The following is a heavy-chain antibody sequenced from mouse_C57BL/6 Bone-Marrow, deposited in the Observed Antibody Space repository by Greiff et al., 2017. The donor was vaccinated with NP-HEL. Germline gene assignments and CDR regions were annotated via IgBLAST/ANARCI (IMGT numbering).Heavy chain of an antibody. V-gene: IGHV1-80*01. CDR1: GYAFSSYW. D-gene: IGHD2-12*01. Sequence: QVQLKQSGAELVKPGASVKISCKASGYAFSSYWMNWVKQRPGKGLEWIGQIYPGDGDTNYNGKFKGKATLTADKSSSTAYMQLSSLTSEDSAVYFCARGRRDYYAMDYWGQGTSVTVSS. CDR3: ARGRRDYYAMDY. J-gene: IGHJ4*01. CDR2: IYPGDGDT.